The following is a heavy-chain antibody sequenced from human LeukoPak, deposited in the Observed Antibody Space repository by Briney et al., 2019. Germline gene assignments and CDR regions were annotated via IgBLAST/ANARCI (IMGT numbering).Heavy chain of an antibody. J-gene: IGHJ3*01. CDR3: AKDVRHRGMPFDV. V-gene: IGHV3-23*01. CDR2: ISGSGGST. CDR1: GFTFSSYA. D-gene: IGHD3-16*01. Sequence: GGSLRLSCAASGFTFSSYAMSWVRQAPGKGLEWVSAISGSGGSTYYADSVKGRFTISRDNSKNTLYLQMNSLRVDGTAVYYCAKDVRHRGMPFDVWGQGTMVTVAS.